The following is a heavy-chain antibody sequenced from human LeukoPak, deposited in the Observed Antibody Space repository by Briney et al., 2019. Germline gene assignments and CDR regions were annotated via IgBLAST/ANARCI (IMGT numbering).Heavy chain of an antibody. CDR3: VRHAVGGNCWFDS. J-gene: IGHJ5*01. CDR1: GYTFCSYA. Sequence: GGSLRLLCAASGYTFCSYAIAWVRQAPGKGREWVSWMSSSNGDIYYEDSVRGRFTISRDDAKKSLYLQMNSLRAEDTAVYYCVRHAVGGNCWFDSWGQGTLATVS. V-gene: IGHV3-21*01. D-gene: IGHD4-23*01. CDR2: MSSSNGDI.